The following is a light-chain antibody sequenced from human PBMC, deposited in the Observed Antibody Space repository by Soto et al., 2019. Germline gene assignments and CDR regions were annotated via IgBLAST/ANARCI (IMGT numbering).Light chain of an antibody. Sequence: DIQMTQSPSSLSASVGDRVTITCRASQSIDTWLAWYHQKPGKAPKLLIYDASSLESGVPSRFSGSGSGTEFTLTISSLQPDDFATYYCQQYNSYSWTFGQGTKVDIK. CDR1: QSIDTW. CDR3: QQYNSYSWT. V-gene: IGKV1-5*01. CDR2: DAS. J-gene: IGKJ1*01.